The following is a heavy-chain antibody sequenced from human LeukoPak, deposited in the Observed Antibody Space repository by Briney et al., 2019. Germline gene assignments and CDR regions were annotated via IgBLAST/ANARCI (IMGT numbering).Heavy chain of an antibody. Sequence: SETLSLTCTVSGDSISSSSYYWSWIRQPAGKGLEWIGRIYTSGSTNYNPSLKSRVTISVNTSKNQFSLKLSSVTAADTAVYHCARDRDDNLFDYWGQGTLVTVSS. D-gene: IGHD1-14*01. V-gene: IGHV4-61*02. CDR2: IYTSGST. CDR3: ARDRDDNLFDY. CDR1: GDSISSSSYY. J-gene: IGHJ4*02.